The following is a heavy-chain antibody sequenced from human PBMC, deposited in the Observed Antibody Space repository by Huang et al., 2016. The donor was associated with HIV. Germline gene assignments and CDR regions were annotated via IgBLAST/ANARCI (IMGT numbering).Heavy chain of an antibody. CDR2: ICPDDSDT. D-gene: IGHD6-6*01. Sequence: VQLVQSGAEVKKPGESLKISCKGSGYSFSSYWIAWVRQMPGKGLEWMGFICPDDSDTTYRPSFEGQVTISADKSIGTAYLQWSSLKASDTAMYYCARRFSSSSGYFDYWGQGSLVTVSS. V-gene: IGHV5-51*01. CDR3: ARRFSSSSGYFDY. CDR1: GYSFSSYW. J-gene: IGHJ4*02.